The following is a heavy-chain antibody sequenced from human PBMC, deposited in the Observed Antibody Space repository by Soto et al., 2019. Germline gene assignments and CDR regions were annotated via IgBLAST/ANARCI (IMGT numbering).Heavy chain of an antibody. CDR3: TTGPASIVGATSHFGH. Sequence: EVQLVESGGGLVKPGGSLRLSCAASGFTFSNASMSWVRQAPGKGLERVGRIKSKTDGGTTDYAAPVKGRFTISRDDSKNTLYLQMDSVKTEVSGVYYCTTGPASIVGATSHFGHWGQGTLVTVSS. V-gene: IGHV3-15*01. J-gene: IGHJ4*02. CDR1: GFTFSNAS. D-gene: IGHD1-26*01. CDR2: IKSKTDGGTT.